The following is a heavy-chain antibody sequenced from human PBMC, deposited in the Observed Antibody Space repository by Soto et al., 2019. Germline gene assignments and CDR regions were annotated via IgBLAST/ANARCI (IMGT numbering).Heavy chain of an antibody. CDR3: ARRAGYDYYYYYYMDV. Sequence: SETLSLTCTVSGGSISSYYWSWIRQPPGKGLEWIGYIYYSGSTNYNPSLKSRVTISVDTSKNQFSLKLSSVTAADTAVYYCARRAGYDYYYYYYMDVWGKGTTVTVSS. CDR2: IYYSGST. D-gene: IGHD5-12*01. CDR1: GGSISSYY. J-gene: IGHJ6*03. V-gene: IGHV4-59*08.